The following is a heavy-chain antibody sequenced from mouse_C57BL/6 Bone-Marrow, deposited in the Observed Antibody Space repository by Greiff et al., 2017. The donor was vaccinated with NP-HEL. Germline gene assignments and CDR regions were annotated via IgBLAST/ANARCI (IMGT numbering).Heavy chain of an antibody. Sequence: QVQLLQPGTELVKPGTSVKLSCKSSGYTFTSYWFHWLKQRPRQGLVWIGNINPSNGGTNYNAKFKSKATLTVDKSSSTAYMQLSSLTSDDSAVYYCAREGRWLRRGYWDFDFWDTGTTVTVSS. CDR2: INPSNGGT. CDR3: AREGRWLRRGYWDFDF. J-gene: IGHJ1*03. CDR1: GYTFTSYW. V-gene: IGHV1-53*01. D-gene: IGHD2-2*01.